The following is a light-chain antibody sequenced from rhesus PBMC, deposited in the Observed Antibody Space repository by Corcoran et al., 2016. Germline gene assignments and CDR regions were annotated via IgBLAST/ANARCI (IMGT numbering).Light chain of an antibody. CDR3: QQHDTSPFT. CDR1: QGISNW. J-gene: IGKJ3*01. CDR2: RAS. V-gene: IGKV1-69*01. Sequence: DIQMTQSPSSLSASVGDRVTITCRASQGISNWLSWYQQKPGKAPKLMIYRASNLETGVPSRFSGSGSGTDFTLTITILQPEDIEIYYCQQHDTSPFTFGPGTKLDIK.